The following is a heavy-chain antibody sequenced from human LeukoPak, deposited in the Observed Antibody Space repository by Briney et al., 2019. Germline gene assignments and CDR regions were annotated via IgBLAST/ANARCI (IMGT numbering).Heavy chain of an antibody. V-gene: IGHV5-51*01. CDR1: GYTFTSYW. J-gene: IGHJ4*02. CDR3: ARHEAQYYYDSSGYPYYFDY. CDR2: IYPGDSDT. D-gene: IGHD3-22*01. Sequence: GESLKISCKASGYTFTSYWIGWVRQMPGKGLEWMGIIYPGDSDTRYSPSFQGQVSISVDKSISTAYLQWSSLKASDTAMYYCARHEAQYYYDSSGYPYYFDYWGQGTLVTVSS.